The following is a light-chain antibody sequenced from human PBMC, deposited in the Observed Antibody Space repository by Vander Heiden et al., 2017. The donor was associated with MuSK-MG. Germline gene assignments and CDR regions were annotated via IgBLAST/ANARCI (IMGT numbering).Light chain of an antibody. Sequence: DIQMTQSPSSLSASVGDRVTITCQANQDITNSLNWYKQKPGKAPKLLISDAYTLKRRVPSRYSGSQYGETFTFTISSRQPEDGAAYYCLQHPSLPPLTFGGGTKVEIK. V-gene: IGKV1-33*01. CDR2: DAY. CDR1: QDITNS. CDR3: LQHPSLPPLT. J-gene: IGKJ4*01.